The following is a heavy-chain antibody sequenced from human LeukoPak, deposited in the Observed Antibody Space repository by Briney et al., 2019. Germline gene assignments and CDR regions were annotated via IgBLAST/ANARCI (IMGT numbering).Heavy chain of an antibody. J-gene: IGHJ4*02. CDR2: IKQDGSEK. D-gene: IGHD2-15*01. Sequence: PGGSLRLSCAASGFTFSSYAMSWVRQAPGKGLEWVANIKQDGSEKYYVDSVKGRFTISRDNAKNSLYLKMNSLRAEDTAVYYCARDHPAAGGFFDYWGQETLVTVSS. V-gene: IGHV3-7*01. CDR3: ARDHPAAGGFFDY. CDR1: GFTFSSYA.